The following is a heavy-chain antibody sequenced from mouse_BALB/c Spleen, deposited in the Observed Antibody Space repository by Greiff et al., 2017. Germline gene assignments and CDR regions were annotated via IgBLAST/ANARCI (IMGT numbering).Heavy chain of an antibody. J-gene: IGHJ1*01. D-gene: IGHD1-1*01. V-gene: IGHV5-9-3*01. Sequence: EVQGVESGGGLVKPGGSLKLSCAASGFTFSSYAMSWVRQTPEKRLEWVATISSGGSYTYYPDSVKGRFTISRDNAKNTLYLQMSSLRSEDTAMYYCARRTTDYWYFDVWGAGTTVTVSS. CDR1: GFTFSSYA. CDR2: ISSGGSYT. CDR3: ARRTTDYWYFDV.